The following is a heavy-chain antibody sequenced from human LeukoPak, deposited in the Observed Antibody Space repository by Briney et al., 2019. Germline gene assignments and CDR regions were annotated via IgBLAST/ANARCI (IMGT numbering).Heavy chain of an antibody. CDR2: MNPSSGNT. CDR3: ARVVVLEWLAPIPDY. J-gene: IGHJ4*02. D-gene: IGHD3-3*01. V-gene: IGHV1-8*01. CDR1: GYTFTSYD. Sequence: ASVKVSCKASGYTFTSYDINWVRQATGQGLEWMGWMNPSSGNTGYAQKFQGRVTMTRSTSISTAYMELSSLRSEDTAVYYCARVVVLEWLAPIPDYWGQGTLVTVSS.